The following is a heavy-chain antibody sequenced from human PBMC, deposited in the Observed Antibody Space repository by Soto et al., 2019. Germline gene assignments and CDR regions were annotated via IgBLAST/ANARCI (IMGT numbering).Heavy chain of an antibody. CDR1: GFPFVDAC. J-gene: IGHJ5*02. CDR3: STTRRRVSALGAA. Sequence: GWALRLSCSAAGFPFVDACMSWVRQAPGKGLQWIGRIRSNAEGGTADLAAPVRGRFSISRDDSTDTLHLQLNSLQLEDTAVYFCSTTRRRVSALGAAWGQGT. D-gene: IGHD3-16*01. V-gene: IGHV3-15*01. CDR2: IRSNAEGGTA.